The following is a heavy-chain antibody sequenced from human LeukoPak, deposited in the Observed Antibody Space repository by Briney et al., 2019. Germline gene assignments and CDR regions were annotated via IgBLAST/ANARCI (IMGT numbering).Heavy chain of an antibody. CDR2: IWYDGSNK. CDR3: ARGWFGQSPSYGMDV. J-gene: IGHJ6*02. D-gene: IGHD3-10*01. V-gene: IGHV3-33*01. Sequence: GGSLRLSCAASGFTFSSYGMHWVRQAPGKGLEWVAVIWYDGSNKYYADSVKGQFTISRDNSKNTLYLQMNSLRAEDTAVYYCARGWFGQSPSYGMDVWGQGTTVTVSS. CDR1: GFTFSSYG.